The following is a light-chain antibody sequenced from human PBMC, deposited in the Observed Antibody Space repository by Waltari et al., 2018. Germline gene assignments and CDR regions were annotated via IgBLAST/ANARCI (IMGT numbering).Light chain of an antibody. CDR3: AAWDDSLSGVV. CDR1: SSNIGSNY. J-gene: IGLJ2*01. Sequence: QSVLTQPPSASGTPGQRLTISCSGSSSNIGSNYVYWYQLLPGTAPKPLIDRNNQRPAGVPDLFSGSQSGTSASLAISGLRSEDGADYYCAAWDDSLSGVVFGGGTKLTVL. V-gene: IGLV1-47*01. CDR2: RNN.